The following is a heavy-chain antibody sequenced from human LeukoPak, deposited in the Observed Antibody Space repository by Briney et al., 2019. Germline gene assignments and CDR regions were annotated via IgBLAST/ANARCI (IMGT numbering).Heavy chain of an antibody. CDR1: GGSISSSSYY. D-gene: IGHD6-19*01. V-gene: IGHV4-39*01. J-gene: IGHJ4*01. CDR3: ARPGYSSGGYLL. Sequence: PSETLSLTCTVSGGSISSSSYYWGWIRQPPGKGLEWIGSIYYSGSTYYNPSLKSRVTISVDTSKNQFSLKLSSVTAADTAVYYCARPGYSSGGYLLWGHGTLVTVSS. CDR2: IYYSGST.